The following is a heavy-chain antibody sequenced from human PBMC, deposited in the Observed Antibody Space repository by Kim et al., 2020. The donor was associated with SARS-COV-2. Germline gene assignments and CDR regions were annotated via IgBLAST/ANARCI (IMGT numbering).Heavy chain of an antibody. CDR2: IYYSGST. Sequence: SETLSLTCTVSGGSISSSSYYWGWIRQPPGKGLEWIGSIYYSGSTYYNPSLKSRVTISVDTSKNQFSLKLSSVTAADTAVYYCARDRLVKAYGDYPYYYYGMDVWGQGTTVTVSS. J-gene: IGHJ6*02. CDR3: ARDRLVKAYGDYPYYYYGMDV. CDR1: GGSISSSSYY. V-gene: IGHV4-39*07. D-gene: IGHD4-17*01.